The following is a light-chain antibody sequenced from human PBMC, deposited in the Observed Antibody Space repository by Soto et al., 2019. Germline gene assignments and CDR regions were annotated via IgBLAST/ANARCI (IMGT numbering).Light chain of an antibody. V-gene: IGLV1-47*01. CDR1: SSNIGSNY. Sequence: QSVLTQPPSASGTPGQRVTISCSGSSSNIGSNYVYWYQQLPGTAPKLLIYRNNQRPSGVPDRFSGSKSGTSAPLAISGLRSEDEADYYCAAWDDSLSGLFGGGTQLTVL. CDR3: AAWDDSLSGL. J-gene: IGLJ2*01. CDR2: RNN.